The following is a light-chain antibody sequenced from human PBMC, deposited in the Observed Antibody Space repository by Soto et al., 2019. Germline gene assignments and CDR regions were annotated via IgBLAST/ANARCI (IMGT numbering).Light chain of an antibody. CDR2: EGS. Sequence: QSALTQPASVSGSPGQSITISCTGTSSDVGSYNLVSWYQQHPGKAPKLMIYEGSKRPSGVSNRFAGSKSVNTASLTISGLQAEYEADYYCCSYAGSSTLYVVFGGGTKLTVL. J-gene: IGLJ2*01. CDR1: SSDVGSYNL. V-gene: IGLV2-23*03. CDR3: CSYAGSSTLYVV.